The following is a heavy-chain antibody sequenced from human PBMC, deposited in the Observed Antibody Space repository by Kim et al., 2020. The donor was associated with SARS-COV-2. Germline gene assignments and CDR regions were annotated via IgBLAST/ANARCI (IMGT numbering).Heavy chain of an antibody. J-gene: IGHJ4*02. CDR2: IRSKANSYAP. Sequence: GGSLRLSCAASGFTFSGSAMHWVRQASGKGLEWVGRIRSKANSYAPAYAASVKGRFTISRDDSKNTAYLQMNSLKTEDTAVYYCTRRSYDSSGYVDYWGQGTLVTVSS. D-gene: IGHD3-22*01. V-gene: IGHV3-73*01. CDR3: TRRSYDSSGYVDY. CDR1: GFTFSGSA.